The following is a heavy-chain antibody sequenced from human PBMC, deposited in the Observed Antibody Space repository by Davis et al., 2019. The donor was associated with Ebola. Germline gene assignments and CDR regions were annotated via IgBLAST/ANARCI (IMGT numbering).Heavy chain of an antibody. V-gene: IGHV4-61*01. Sequence: SETLSLTCTVSGGSVSSGSYYWSWIRQPPGKGLEWIGYIYYSGSTNYNPSLKSRVTISVDTSKNQFSLKLSSVTAADTAVYYCARGDSSWYNWFDPWGQGTLVTVSS. CDR2: IYYSGST. J-gene: IGHJ5*02. CDR1: GGSVSSGSYY. CDR3: ARGDSSWYNWFDP. D-gene: IGHD6-13*01.